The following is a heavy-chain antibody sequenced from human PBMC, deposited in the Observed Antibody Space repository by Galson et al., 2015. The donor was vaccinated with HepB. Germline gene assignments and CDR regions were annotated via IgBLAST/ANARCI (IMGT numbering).Heavy chain of an antibody. Sequence: LRLSCAASGFTFSKYAMTWVRQAPGKGLECVSVISDSGGSTYYADSVKGRFIISRDNSKDTLYLQMSSLRAEDTAVYYCAQEEYDILRASYRGFAHWGLGALVTVSS. J-gene: IGHJ5*02. CDR3: AQEEYDILRASYRGFAH. V-gene: IGHV3-23*01. D-gene: IGHD3-9*01. CDR1: GFTFSKYA. CDR2: ISDSGGST.